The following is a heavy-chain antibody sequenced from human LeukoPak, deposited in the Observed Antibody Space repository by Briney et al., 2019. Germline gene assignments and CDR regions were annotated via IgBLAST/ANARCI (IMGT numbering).Heavy chain of an antibody. J-gene: IGHJ4*02. CDR1: GFTFSSYA. CDR3: AKSREYYDFWSGYYMETYFDY. CDR2: ISGSGGST. D-gene: IGHD3-3*01. Sequence: GGSLRLSCAASGFTFSSYAMSWVRQAPGKGLEWVSAISGSGGSTYYADSVKGRFTISRDNSKNTLYLQMNSLRADDTAVYYCAKSREYYDFWSGYYMETYFDYWGQGTLVTVSS. V-gene: IGHV3-23*01.